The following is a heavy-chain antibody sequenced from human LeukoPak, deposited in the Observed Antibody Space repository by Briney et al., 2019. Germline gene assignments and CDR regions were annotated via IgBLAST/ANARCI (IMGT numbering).Heavy chain of an antibody. V-gene: IGHV4-34*01. Sequence: KPSETLSLTCAVYGGSFSGYYWSWSRQPPGKGLEWIGEINHSGSTNYNPSLKSRVTISVDTSKNQFSLKLSSVTAADTAVYYCARARCSGGSCYGWFDPWGQGTLVTVSS. CDR2: INHSGST. CDR3: ARARCSGGSCYGWFDP. CDR1: GGSFSGYY. J-gene: IGHJ5*02. D-gene: IGHD2-15*01.